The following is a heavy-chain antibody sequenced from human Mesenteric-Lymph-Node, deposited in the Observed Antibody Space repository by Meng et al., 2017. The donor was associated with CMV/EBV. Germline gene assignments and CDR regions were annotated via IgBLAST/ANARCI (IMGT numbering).Heavy chain of an antibody. CDR2: IYYSGST. CDR3: ARPTRGYSYGYEIFDY. V-gene: IGHV4-39*01. CDR1: GGSISSSSYY. Sequence: SETLSLTCTVSGGSISSSSYYWGWLRPPPGKGLEWIGSIYYSGSTYYNPSLKSRVTISVDTSKNQFSLKLSSVTAADTAVYYCARPTRGYSYGYEIFDYWGQGTLVTVSS. D-gene: IGHD5-18*01. J-gene: IGHJ4*02.